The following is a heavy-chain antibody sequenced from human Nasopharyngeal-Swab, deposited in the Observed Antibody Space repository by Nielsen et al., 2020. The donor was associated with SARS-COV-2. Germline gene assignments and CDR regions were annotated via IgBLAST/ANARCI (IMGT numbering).Heavy chain of an antibody. CDR3: ARGRQLPQYYYYYYMDV. V-gene: IGHV4-34*01. J-gene: IGHJ6*03. CDR1: GGSFSGYY. CDR2: INHSGST. D-gene: IGHD2-2*01. Sequence: SETLSLTCAVYGGSFSGYYWSWIRQPPGKGLEWIGEINHSGSTNYNPSLKSRVTISVDTSKNQFSLKLSSVTAADTAVYYCARGRQLPQYYYYYYMDVWGKGTTVTVSS.